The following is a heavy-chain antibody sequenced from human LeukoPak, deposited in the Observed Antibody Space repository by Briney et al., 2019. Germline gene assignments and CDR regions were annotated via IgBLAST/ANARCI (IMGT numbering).Heavy chain of an antibody. CDR3: TRGDY. Sequence: ASVKVSCKASGYTLTGYYMHWVRQAPGQGLEWMGWINPNSGGTNYAQKLQGRVTLTRDTSISTAYMELSSLNSEDTAIYYCTRGDYWGQGTPVTVSS. CDR2: INPNSGGT. J-gene: IGHJ4*02. V-gene: IGHV1-2*02. CDR1: GYTLTGYY.